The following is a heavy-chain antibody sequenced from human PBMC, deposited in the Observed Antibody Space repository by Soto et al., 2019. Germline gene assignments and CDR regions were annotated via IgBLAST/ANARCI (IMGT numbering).Heavy chain of an antibody. V-gene: IGHV3-23*01. J-gene: IGHJ5*02. D-gene: IGHD6-13*01. CDR3: AKAMIAAAGELNWFDP. Sequence: LRLSCAASGFTFSSYAMSWVRQAPGKGLEWVSAISGSGGSTYYADSVKGRFTISRDNSKNTLYLQMNSLRAEDTAVYYCAKAMIAAAGELNWFDPWGQGTLVTVS. CDR1: GFTFSSYA. CDR2: ISGSGGST.